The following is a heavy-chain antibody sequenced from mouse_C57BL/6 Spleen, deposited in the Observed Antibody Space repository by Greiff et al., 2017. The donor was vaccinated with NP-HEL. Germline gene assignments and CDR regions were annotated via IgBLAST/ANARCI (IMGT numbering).Heavy chain of an antibody. CDR2: IDPSDSYT. CDR1: GYTFTSYW. V-gene: IGHV1-69*01. Sequence: VQLQQSGAELVMPGASVKLSCKASGYTFTSYWMHWVKQRPGQGLEWIGEIDPSDSYTNYNQKFKGKSTLTVDKSSSTAYMQLSSLTSEDSAVYYCARSAMYYYGSSPFDYWGQGTTLTVSS. CDR3: ARSAMYYYGSSPFDY. D-gene: IGHD1-1*01. J-gene: IGHJ2*01.